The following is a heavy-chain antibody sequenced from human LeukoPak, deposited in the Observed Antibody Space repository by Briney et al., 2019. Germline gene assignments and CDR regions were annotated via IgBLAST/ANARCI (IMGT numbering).Heavy chain of an antibody. V-gene: IGHV1-18*01. CDR3: AREADYDILTGYYKGGFAD. Sequence: ASVKVSCKASGYTFTSYGISWVRQAPGQGLEWMGWISAYNGNTNYAQKLQGRVTMTTDTSTSTAYMELRSLRSDDTAVYYCAREADYDILTGYYKGGFADWGQGTLVTVSS. J-gene: IGHJ4*02. CDR1: GYTFTSYG. CDR2: ISAYNGNT. D-gene: IGHD3-9*01.